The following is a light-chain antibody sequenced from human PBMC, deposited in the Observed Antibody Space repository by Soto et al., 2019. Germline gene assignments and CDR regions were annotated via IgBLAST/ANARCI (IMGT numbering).Light chain of an antibody. CDR2: DTS. CDR3: QHSLKWPQT. J-gene: IGKJ1*01. V-gene: IGKV3-15*01. CDR1: QSVNRQ. Sequence: EIVMTQSPASLSVTPGERVTLSCGASQSVNRQVLWYQHRPGQAPRLLIYDTSASAAAIPARFSGSGSATEFTLTISSLQSEDFALNYCQHSLKWPQTFRQGTKVDIK.